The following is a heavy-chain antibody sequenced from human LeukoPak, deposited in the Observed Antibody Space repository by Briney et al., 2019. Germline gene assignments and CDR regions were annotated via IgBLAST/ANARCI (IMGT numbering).Heavy chain of an antibody. J-gene: IGHJ6*02. CDR3: AKGISSGSSLGAYYYGMDV. V-gene: IGHV3-23*01. CDR1: GFTFSSYG. Sequence: PGRSLRLSCAASGFTFSSYGMSWIRQAPGEGLEWVSSISGSGGSTYYADSVKGRFTISRDNSKNTLYLQVNSLRADDTDVYYCAKGISSGSSLGAYYYGMDVWGQGTTVTVSS. CDR2: ISGSGGST. D-gene: IGHD6-19*01.